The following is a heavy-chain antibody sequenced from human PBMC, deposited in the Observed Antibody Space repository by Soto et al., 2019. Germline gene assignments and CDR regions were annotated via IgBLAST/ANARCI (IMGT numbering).Heavy chain of an antibody. CDR2: IKQDGSEK. CDR3: ARDIIVVVVAAYYMDV. J-gene: IGHJ6*03. V-gene: IGHV3-7*01. D-gene: IGHD2-15*01. CDR1: GFTFSSYW. Sequence: GGSLRLSCAASGFTFSSYWMSWVRQAPGKGLEWVANIKQDGSEKYYVDSVKGRFTISRDNAKNSLYLQMNSLRAEDTAVYYCARDIIVVVVAAYYMDVWGKGTTVTVSS.